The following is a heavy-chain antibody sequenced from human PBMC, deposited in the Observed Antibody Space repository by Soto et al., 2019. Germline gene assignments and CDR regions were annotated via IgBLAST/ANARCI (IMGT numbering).Heavy chain of an antibody. D-gene: IGHD1-26*01. CDR1: GFSLSTSGMC. CDR3: ARIQAGARRGYYYYGMDV. CDR2: IDWDDDK. J-gene: IGHJ6*02. Sequence: VSGPTLVNPTQTLTLTCTFSGFSLSTSGMCVSWIRQPPGKALEWLARIDWDDDKYYSTSLKTRLTISKDTSKNQVVLTMTNMDPVDTATYYCARIQAGARRGYYYYGMDVWGQGTTVTVSS. V-gene: IGHV2-70*11.